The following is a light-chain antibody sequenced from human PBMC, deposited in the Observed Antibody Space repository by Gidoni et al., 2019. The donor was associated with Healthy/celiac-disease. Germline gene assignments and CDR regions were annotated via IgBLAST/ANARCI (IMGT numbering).Light chain of an antibody. CDR2: LGS. CDR1: PSLLHSNGYND. V-gene: IGKV2-28*01. Sequence: DIVMTQSPLSLPVTPGEPASISCRASPSLLHSNGYNDLDWYLQKPGQSPQLLIYLGSNRASGVPDRFSGSGSGTDFTLKISRVEAEDVGVYYCMQALQTPRTFGQGTKVEIK. CDR3: MQALQTPRT. J-gene: IGKJ1*01.